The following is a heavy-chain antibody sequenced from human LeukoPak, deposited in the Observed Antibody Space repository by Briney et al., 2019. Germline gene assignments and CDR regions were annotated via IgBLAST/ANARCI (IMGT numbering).Heavy chain of an antibody. V-gene: IGHV4-34*01. CDR1: GVSFDDYY. Sequence: PLQTLSLTCAVSGVSFDDYYWSWVRQTPGKGLEWIGEINHSGDTNDSPSLKSRVTLSIDTSRKQFSLNLRSVTVADTGIYYCTRMTAGHDYWGQGTLVSVSS. D-gene: IGHD2-21*02. J-gene: IGHJ4*02. CDR2: INHSGDT. CDR3: TRMTAGHDY.